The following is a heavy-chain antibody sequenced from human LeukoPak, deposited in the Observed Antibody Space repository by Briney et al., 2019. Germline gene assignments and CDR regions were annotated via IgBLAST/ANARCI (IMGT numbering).Heavy chain of an antibody. Sequence: ASVKVSCKASGYTFTGYYMHLVRHAPGQGLEWMGWINPNSGGTNYAQKFQGRVTMTRDTSISTAYMELSRLRSDDTAVYYCARDMDYYDSSEDWFDPWGQGTLVTVSS. J-gene: IGHJ5*02. V-gene: IGHV1-2*02. CDR2: INPNSGGT. CDR1: GYTFTGYY. D-gene: IGHD3-22*01. CDR3: ARDMDYYDSSEDWFDP.